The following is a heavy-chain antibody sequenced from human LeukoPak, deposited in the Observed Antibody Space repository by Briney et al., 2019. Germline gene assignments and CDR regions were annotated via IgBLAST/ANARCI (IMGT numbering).Heavy chain of an antibody. CDR3: ARDMSTAVTPISYAFDV. CDR1: GGTFSSYA. D-gene: IGHD4-23*01. J-gene: IGHJ3*01. V-gene: IGHV1-46*01. Sequence: ASVKVSCKASGGTFSSYAISWVRQAPGQGLEWLGIINPNGGRTAYAQNFQGRVSMTRDTSTTTVYMELSSLRSDDTAVYYCARDMSTAVTPISYAFDVWGQGTMVTVSS. CDR2: INPNGGRT.